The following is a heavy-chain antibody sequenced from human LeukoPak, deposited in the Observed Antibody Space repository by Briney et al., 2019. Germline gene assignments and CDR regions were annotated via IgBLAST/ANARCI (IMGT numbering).Heavy chain of an antibody. V-gene: IGHV4-59*12. CDR3: ARGVYSSGWFNWFDP. Sequence: SETLSLTCTVSGGSISSYYWSWIRQPPGKGLEWIGYIYYSGSTNYNPSLKSRVTISVDTSKNQFSLKLSSVTAADTAVYYCARGVYSSGWFNWFDPWGQGTLVTVSS. D-gene: IGHD6-19*01. CDR2: IYYSGST. J-gene: IGHJ5*02. CDR1: GGSISSYY.